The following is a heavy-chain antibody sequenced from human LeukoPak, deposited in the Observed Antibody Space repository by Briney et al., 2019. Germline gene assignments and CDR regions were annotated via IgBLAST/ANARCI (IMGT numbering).Heavy chain of an antibody. CDR3: ATYRQIQVPFEF. J-gene: IGHJ4*02. Sequence: GGSLRLSCAASGLTVSSNCMSWVRQAPGKGLEWVSFIYSGGNTYYADSVKGRFTISRDNSRSTLSLQMDSLRAGDTATYYCATYRQIQVPFEFWGQGTLVTVSS. CDR2: IYSGGNT. CDR1: GLTVSSNC. D-gene: IGHD5-18*01. V-gene: IGHV3-53*01.